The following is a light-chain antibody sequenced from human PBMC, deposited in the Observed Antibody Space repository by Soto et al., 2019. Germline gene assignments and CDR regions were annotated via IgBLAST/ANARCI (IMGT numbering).Light chain of an antibody. V-gene: IGLV2-14*01. CDR1: SSDGGAYNY. Sequence: QSVLTQPASVSGSPGQSITISCTGTSSDGGAYNYVSWYQQHPGKAPKLMIYEVSNRPSGVSNRFSGSKSGNTASLTISGRQAEDEADYYCSSYTSSSTLYVFGTGTKLTVL. CDR2: EVS. J-gene: IGLJ1*01. CDR3: SSYTSSSTLYV.